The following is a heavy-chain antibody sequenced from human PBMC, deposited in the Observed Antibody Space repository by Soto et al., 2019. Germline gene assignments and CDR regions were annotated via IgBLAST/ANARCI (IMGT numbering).Heavy chain of an antibody. CDR1: GYTFNSYG. J-gene: IGHJ4*02. CDR2: ISAYNGNT. V-gene: IGHV1-18*01. CDR3: ARVPPDYDFWSGSRGGDDY. Sequence: ASVKVSSKASGYTFNSYGSSWVRQAPGQGLEWMGWISAYNGNTNYAQKLQGRVTMTTDTSTSTAYMELRSLRSDDTAVYYCARVPPDYDFWSGSRGGDDYWGQGPLVTVSS. D-gene: IGHD3-3*01.